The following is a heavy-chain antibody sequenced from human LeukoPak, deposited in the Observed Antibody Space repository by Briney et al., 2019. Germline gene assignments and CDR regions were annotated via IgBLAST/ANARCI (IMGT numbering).Heavy chain of an antibody. D-gene: IGHD6-13*01. CDR1: GGSFSGYY. Sequence: SETLSLTCAVYGGSFSGYYWSWIRQPPGKGLEWIGEINHSGSTNYNPSLKSRVTISVDTSKNQFSLKLSSVTAADTAVYYCARDGLGSGSIAPNWFDPWGQGTLVTVSS. V-gene: IGHV4-34*01. CDR3: ARDGLGSGSIAPNWFDP. CDR2: INHSGST. J-gene: IGHJ5*02.